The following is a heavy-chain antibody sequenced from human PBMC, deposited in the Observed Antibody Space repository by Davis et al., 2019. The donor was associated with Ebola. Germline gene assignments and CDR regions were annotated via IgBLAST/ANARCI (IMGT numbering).Heavy chain of an antibody. CDR2: INSDGSST. Sequence: GESLKISCAASGFTFSSYWMHWVRQAPGKGLVWVSRINSDGSSTSYADSVKGRFTISRDNSKNTLYLQMNSLRAEDTAVYYCAKDAYNWNYVNWFDPWGQGTLVTVSS. J-gene: IGHJ5*02. V-gene: IGHV3-74*01. CDR1: GFTFSSYW. D-gene: IGHD1-7*01. CDR3: AKDAYNWNYVNWFDP.